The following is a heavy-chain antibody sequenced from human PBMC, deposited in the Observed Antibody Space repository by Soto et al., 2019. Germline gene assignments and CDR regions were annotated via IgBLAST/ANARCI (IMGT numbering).Heavy chain of an antibody. CDR3: AKDSGYNYGYFRWFDP. V-gene: IGHV4-61*08. J-gene: IGHJ5*02. Sequence: SETLSLTCTVSGGSISSGGYCWSWIRQHPGKGLEWIGHIYYSGSTNYNPALKSRVTISVDTSKSQFSLKLSSVTAADTAVYYRAKDSGYNYGYFRWFDPWGQGTLVTVSS. CDR2: IYYSGST. CDR1: GGSISSGGYC. D-gene: IGHD5-18*01.